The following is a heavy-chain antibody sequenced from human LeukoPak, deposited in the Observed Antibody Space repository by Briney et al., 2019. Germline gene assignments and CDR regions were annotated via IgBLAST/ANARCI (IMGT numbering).Heavy chain of an antibody. CDR1: GFTFSSYS. Sequence: PGGSLRLSCAASGFTFSSYSMNWVRQAPGKGLEWVSSITSSSSSIYYADSVKGRFTISRDNAKNSLYLQMNSLRAEDTAVYYCASLPSIVRARVDFDYWGQGTLVTVSS. CDR3: ASLPSIVRARVDFDY. J-gene: IGHJ4*02. V-gene: IGHV3-21*01. CDR2: ITSSSSSI. D-gene: IGHD1-26*01.